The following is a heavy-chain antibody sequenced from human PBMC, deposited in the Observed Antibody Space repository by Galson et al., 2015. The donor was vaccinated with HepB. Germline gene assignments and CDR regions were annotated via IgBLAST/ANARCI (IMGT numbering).Heavy chain of an antibody. Sequence: ETLSLTCTVSGGSISSSSYYWGWIRQPPGKGLEWIGSIYYSGSTYYNPSLKSRVTISVDTSKNQFSLKLSSVTAADTAVYYCANYCSSTSCYRRDAFDIWGQGTMVTVSS. CDR1: GGSISSSSYY. CDR2: IYYSGST. D-gene: IGHD2-2*01. J-gene: IGHJ3*02. V-gene: IGHV4-39*01. CDR3: ANYCSSTSCYRRDAFDI.